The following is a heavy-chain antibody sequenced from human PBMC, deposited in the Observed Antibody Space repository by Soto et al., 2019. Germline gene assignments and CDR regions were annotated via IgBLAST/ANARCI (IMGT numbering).Heavy chain of an antibody. J-gene: IGHJ3*02. Sequence: GVRRLSCAASGFTFDDYTMHWVRQAPGKGLEWVSLISWDGGSTYYADSVKGRFTISRDNSKNSLYLQMNSLRTEDTALYYCAKDTKKGSWYPDAFDIWGQGTMVTVSS. D-gene: IGHD6-13*01. CDR1: GFTFDDYT. CDR3: AKDTKKGSWYPDAFDI. CDR2: ISWDGGST. V-gene: IGHV3-43*01.